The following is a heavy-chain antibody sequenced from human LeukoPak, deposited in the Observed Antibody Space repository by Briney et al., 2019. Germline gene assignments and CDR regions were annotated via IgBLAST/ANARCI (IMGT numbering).Heavy chain of an antibody. V-gene: IGHV3-7*01. Sequence: GGSLRISCAASAFTFRNYWMSWVRQAPVKGLEWVANIKQDGSEKYYVDSVKGRFTISRDNAKNSLYLQMNSLRAEDTAVYYCARVAGAITGTFFDYWGQGTPVTVSS. J-gene: IGHJ4*02. CDR2: IKQDGSEK. CDR3: ARVAGAITGTFFDY. D-gene: IGHD1-20*01. CDR1: AFTFRNYW.